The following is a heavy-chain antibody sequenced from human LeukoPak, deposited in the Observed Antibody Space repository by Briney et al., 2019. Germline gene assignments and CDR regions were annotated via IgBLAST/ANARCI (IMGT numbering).Heavy chain of an antibody. Sequence: GGSLRLSCGASGFTFSTHGMIWVRQAPGKGPEWVSYISPRSATIYYADSVKGRFTISRDDARNSLFLQMHSLRAGDTAVYYCARVRGPTVTTRYFDLWGRGTLVTVSS. V-gene: IGHV3-48*01. CDR1: GFTFSTHG. J-gene: IGHJ2*01. D-gene: IGHD4-17*01. CDR2: ISPRSATI. CDR3: ARVRGPTVTTRYFDL.